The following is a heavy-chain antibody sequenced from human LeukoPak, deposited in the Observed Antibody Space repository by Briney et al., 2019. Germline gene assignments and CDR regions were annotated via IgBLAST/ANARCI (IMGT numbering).Heavy chain of an antibody. D-gene: IGHD4-11*01. CDR1: GYTFTGYY. V-gene: IGHV1-2*06. CDR3: ARVGAGVTVTLDY. CDR2: INPNSGGT. J-gene: IGHJ4*02. Sequence: ASVKVSCKASGYTFTGYYMHWVRQAPGQGLEWMGRINPNSGGTNYAQKFQGRVTMTRDTSISTAYMELSRLRSDDTAVYYCARVGAGVTVTLDYWGQGTLVTVSS.